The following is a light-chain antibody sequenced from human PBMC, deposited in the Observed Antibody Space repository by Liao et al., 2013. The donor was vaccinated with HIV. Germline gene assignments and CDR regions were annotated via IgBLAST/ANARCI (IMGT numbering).Light chain of an antibody. CDR3: QSWDSNTGV. CDR1: DLGNKF. J-gene: IGLJ3*02. CDR2: ENK. Sequence: SYELTQPPSLSVSPGHTVTITCSGDDLGNKFVCWFQQKPGQSPVLVMYENKQRPSGIPERFSGSNSGNTATLTISETQAMDEADYYCQSWDSNTGVFGGGTKLTVL. V-gene: IGLV3-1*01.